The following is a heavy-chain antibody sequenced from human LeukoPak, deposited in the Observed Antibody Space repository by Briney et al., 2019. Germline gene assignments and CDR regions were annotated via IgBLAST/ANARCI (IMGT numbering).Heavy chain of an antibody. CDR2: ISRNGGST. Sequence: GGSLRLSCAASGFTFDDYGMTWVRQAPGKGLEWVSGISRNGGSTGYADSVKGRFTISRDNAKNSLYLQMNSLRAEDTAVYYCAELGITMIGGVWGKGTTVTISS. CDR3: AELGITMIGGV. CDR1: GFTFDDYG. J-gene: IGHJ6*04. D-gene: IGHD3-10*02. V-gene: IGHV3-20*04.